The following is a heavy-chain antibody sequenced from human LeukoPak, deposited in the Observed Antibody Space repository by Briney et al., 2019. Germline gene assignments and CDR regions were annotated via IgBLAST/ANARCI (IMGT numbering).Heavy chain of an antibody. D-gene: IGHD1-26*01. J-gene: IGHJ4*02. V-gene: IGHV4-39*01. CDR1: GGSISSSSYY. CDR2: IYYSGST. CDR3: ARREEVGATMYAY. Sequence: SETLSLTCTVSGGSISSSSYYWGWIRQPPRKGLEWIGSIYYSGSTYYNPSLKSRVTISVDTSKNQFSLKLSCVTAADTAVYYCARREEVGATMYAYWGQGTLVTVSS.